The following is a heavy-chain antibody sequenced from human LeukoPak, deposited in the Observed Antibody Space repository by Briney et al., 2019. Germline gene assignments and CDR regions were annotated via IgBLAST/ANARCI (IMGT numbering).Heavy chain of an antibody. CDR3: AKETSYDILTGPYDY. Sequence: GGSLRLSCAASGFTFSSHAMSWVRQAPGKGLEWVSAISGSGGSTYYADSVKGRFTISRDNSKNTLYLQMNSLRAEDTAVYYCAKETSYDILTGPYDYWGQGTLVTVSS. D-gene: IGHD3-9*01. CDR2: ISGSGGST. J-gene: IGHJ4*02. CDR1: GFTFSSHA. V-gene: IGHV3-23*01.